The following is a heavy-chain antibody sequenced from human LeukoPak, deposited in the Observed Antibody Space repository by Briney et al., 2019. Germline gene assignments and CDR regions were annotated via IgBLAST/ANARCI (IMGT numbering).Heavy chain of an antibody. V-gene: IGHV3-21*01. CDR3: ARDAGGRTQREGWFDP. Sequence: PGGSLRLSCAASGFTFSSYAMHWVRQAPGKGLEWLSSISSGGMWIYYADSLKGRFTISRDNAKNSLYLQMKSLRVEDTGVYYCARDAGGRTQREGWFDPWGQGTLVTVSS. CDR2: ISSGGMWI. CDR1: GFTFSSYA. D-gene: IGHD1-26*01. J-gene: IGHJ5*02.